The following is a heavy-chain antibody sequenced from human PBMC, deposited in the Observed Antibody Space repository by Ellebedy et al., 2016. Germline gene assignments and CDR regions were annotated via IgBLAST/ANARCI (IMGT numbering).Heavy chain of an antibody. J-gene: IGHJ4*02. Sequence: GGSLRLXCTASGFNFNTFFMSWVRQAPGKGLEWVSTISAGSDTTRLADSVKGRFTMSRDIPKNTVYLQMDSLRAADTAVYYCYYGHYSGYWGQGTLVTVSS. CDR3: YYGHYSGY. CDR1: GFNFNTFF. V-gene: IGHV3-23*01. D-gene: IGHD4-17*01. CDR2: ISAGSDTT.